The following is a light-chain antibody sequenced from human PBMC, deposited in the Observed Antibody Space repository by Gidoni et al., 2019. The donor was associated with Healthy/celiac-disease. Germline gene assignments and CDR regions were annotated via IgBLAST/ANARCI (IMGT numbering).Light chain of an antibody. J-gene: IGKJ5*01. CDR2: QAS. CDR1: QSISSC. Sequence: GDRVTITCRVSQSISSCLAWYQQKPGTAAKLLIYQASSLASGVPSRFSGSGSGTEFTLTIRSLQADDFATDYCQQYYSNSPLTFGQGTRLEIK. CDR3: QQYYSNSPLT. V-gene: IGKV1-5*03.